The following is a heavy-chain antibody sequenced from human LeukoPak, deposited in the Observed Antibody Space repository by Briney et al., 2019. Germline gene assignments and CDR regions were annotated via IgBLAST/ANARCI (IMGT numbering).Heavy chain of an antibody. CDR1: GFTFSSYA. CDR2: ISYDGSNE. J-gene: IGHJ4*02. Sequence: GGSLRLSCAASGFTFSSYAMHWVRQAPGKGLEWVAVISYDGSNEYYADSVKGRFTISRDNSKNTLYLQMNSLRAEDTAVYYCARDENNWSPFDYWGQGTLVTVSS. V-gene: IGHV3-30*04. CDR3: ARDENNWSPFDY. D-gene: IGHD1-20*01.